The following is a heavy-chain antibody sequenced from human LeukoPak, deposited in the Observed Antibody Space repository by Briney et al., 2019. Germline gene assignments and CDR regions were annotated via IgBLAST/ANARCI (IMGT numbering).Heavy chain of an antibody. Sequence: PSETLSLTCAVYGGSFSGYYWSWIRQPPGKGLEWIGEINHSGSTNYNPSLKSRVTISVDTSKNQFSLKLSSVTAADTAVYYCAEAATGPRALDYWGQGTLVTVSS. V-gene: IGHV4-34*01. CDR3: AEAATGPRALDY. J-gene: IGHJ4*02. D-gene: IGHD2-15*01. CDR2: INHSGST. CDR1: GGSFSGYY.